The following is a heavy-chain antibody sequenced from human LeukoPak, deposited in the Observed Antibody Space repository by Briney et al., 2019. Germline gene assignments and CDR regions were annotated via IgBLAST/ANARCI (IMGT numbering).Heavy chain of an antibody. Sequence: PSETLSLTCAVYGGSYSGYYWSWIRQPPWKGLEWIGYICDSGSTNYNPSLQSRVTISLATSKNQFSLKLSSVTAADTAVYYCARGLAIAAAGSLYYYYYYYMDVWGKGTTVTVSS. D-gene: IGHD6-13*01. J-gene: IGHJ6*03. CDR1: GGSYSGYY. CDR3: ARGLAIAAAGSLYYYYYYYMDV. CDR2: ICDSGST. V-gene: IGHV4-59*12.